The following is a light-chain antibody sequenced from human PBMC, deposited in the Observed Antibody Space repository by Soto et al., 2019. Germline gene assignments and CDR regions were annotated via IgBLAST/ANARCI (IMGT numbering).Light chain of an antibody. CDR1: QSISSW. CDR3: QQYNSYSYT. V-gene: IGKV1-5*01. CDR2: DAS. J-gene: IGKJ2*01. Sequence: DIQMTQSPSTLSASVGDRVTITCRASQSISSWLAWYQQKPGKAPKLLIYDASSLESGFPSRFSGSRSGTEFTLTISSLQPDDFETYYCQQYNSYSYTFGQGTKLEIK.